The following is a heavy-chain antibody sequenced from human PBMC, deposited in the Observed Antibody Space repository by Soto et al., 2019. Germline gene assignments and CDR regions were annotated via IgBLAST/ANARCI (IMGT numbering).Heavy chain of an antibody. CDR3: ARDWSARDYGGNSGY. CDR1: GYTFTSYG. J-gene: IGHJ4*02. V-gene: IGHV1-18*01. D-gene: IGHD4-17*01. Sequence: QVQLVQSGAEVKKPGASVKVSCKASGYTFTSYGISWVRQAPGQGLEWMGWISAYNGTTNYAQKLQGRVTMTTDTSTSTAYMELRSLRSDDTAVYYCARDWSARDYGGNSGYWGQGTLVTVSS. CDR2: ISAYNGTT.